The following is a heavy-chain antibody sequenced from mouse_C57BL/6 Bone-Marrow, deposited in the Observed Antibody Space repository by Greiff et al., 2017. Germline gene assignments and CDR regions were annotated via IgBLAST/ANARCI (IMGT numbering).Heavy chain of an antibody. J-gene: IGHJ4*01. CDR3: ARKDYYGSSYAMDY. D-gene: IGHD1-1*01. Sequence: EVMLVESGGGLVKPGGSLKLSCAASGFTFSSYAMSWVRQTPEKRLEWVATISDGGSYTYYPDNVKGRFTISRDNAKNNLYLQMSHLKSEDTAMYYCARKDYYGSSYAMDYWGQGTSVTVSS. V-gene: IGHV5-4*03. CDR1: GFTFSSYA. CDR2: ISDGGSYT.